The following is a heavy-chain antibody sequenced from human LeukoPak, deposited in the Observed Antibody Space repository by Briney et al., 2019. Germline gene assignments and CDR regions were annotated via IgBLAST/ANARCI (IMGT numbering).Heavy chain of an antibody. CDR1: GGSISSGSYY. V-gene: IGHV4-61*02. J-gene: IGHJ5*02. D-gene: IGHD6-13*01. Sequence: SETLSLTCTVSGGSISSGSYYWSWIRQPAGKGLEWIGRIYTSGSTNYNPSLKSRVTISVDTSKNQFSLKLSSVTAADTAVYYCARGRARGIAAAGNWFDPWGQGTLVTVSS. CDR2: IYTSGST. CDR3: ARGRARGIAAAGNWFDP.